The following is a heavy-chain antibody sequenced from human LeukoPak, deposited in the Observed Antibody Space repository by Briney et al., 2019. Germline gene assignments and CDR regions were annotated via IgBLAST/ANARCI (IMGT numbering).Heavy chain of an antibody. CDR2: IIPIFGTA. V-gene: IGHV1-69*13. CDR3: ASGQGEWYQPFFDY. Sequence: ASVKVSCKASGGTFSSYAISWVRQAPGQGLEWMGGIIPIFGTANYAQKFQGRVTITADESTSTAYMELSSLRSEDTAVYYCASGQGEWYQPFFDYWGQGTLVTVSS. J-gene: IGHJ4*02. D-gene: IGHD3-16*01. CDR1: GGTFSSYA.